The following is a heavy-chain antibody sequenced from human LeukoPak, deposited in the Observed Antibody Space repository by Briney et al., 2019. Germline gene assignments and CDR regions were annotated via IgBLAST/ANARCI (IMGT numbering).Heavy chain of an antibody. CDR1: GFTFSTYT. V-gene: IGHV3-23*01. D-gene: IGHD1-26*01. Sequence: GGSLRLSCAASGFTFSTYTMYWVRHPPGKRLEWVSIIGNNGGGIHYADSVKGRFTISRDNFKNALYLQMNSLRAEDTAVYYCARDRVGATFSFDYWGQGTLVTVSS. CDR2: IGNNGGGI. CDR3: ARDRVGATFSFDY. J-gene: IGHJ4*02.